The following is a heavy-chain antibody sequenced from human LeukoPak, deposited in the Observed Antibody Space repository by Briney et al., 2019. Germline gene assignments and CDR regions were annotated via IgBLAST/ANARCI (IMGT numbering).Heavy chain of an antibody. Sequence: GASVKVSCKASGGTFSSYAINWVRQAAGQGLEWMGGIIPIFGTANYAQKFQGRVTITTDESTSTDYMELSSLRSEDTAVYYCARVLSPEDYYDSSGYSVTETRAFDIWGQGTMVTVSS. CDR1: GGTFSSYA. CDR3: ARVLSPEDYYDSSGYSVTETRAFDI. J-gene: IGHJ3*02. CDR2: IIPIFGTA. D-gene: IGHD3-22*01. V-gene: IGHV1-69*05.